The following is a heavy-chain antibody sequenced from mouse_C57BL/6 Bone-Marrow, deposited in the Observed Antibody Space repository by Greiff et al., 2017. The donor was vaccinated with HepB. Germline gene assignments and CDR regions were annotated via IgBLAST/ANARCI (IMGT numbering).Heavy chain of an antibody. CDR3: AKESLYYYGSSSWFAY. CDR1: GFTFSSYA. Sequence: EVQGVESGGGLVKPGGSLKLSCAASGFTFSSYAMSWVRQTPEKRLEWVATISDGGSYTYYPDNVKGRFTISRDNAKNNLYLQMSHLKSEDTAMYYCAKESLYYYGSSSWFAYWGQGTLVTVSA. CDR2: ISDGGSYT. V-gene: IGHV5-4*01. J-gene: IGHJ3*01. D-gene: IGHD1-1*01.